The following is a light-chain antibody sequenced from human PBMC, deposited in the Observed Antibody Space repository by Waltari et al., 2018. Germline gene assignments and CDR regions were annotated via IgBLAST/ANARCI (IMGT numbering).Light chain of an antibody. V-gene: IGKV3-20*01. Sequence: EIVLTQSPGTLSLSPGERATLSCRASQSVSRALAWYQQNPCQAPRPHIYGTSNRATGIPGRFSGSVAGTDFSLTISRLEPEDVAVYFCQHYVRLPATFGQGTKVEIK. J-gene: IGKJ1*01. CDR2: GTS. CDR3: QHYVRLPAT. CDR1: QSVSRA.